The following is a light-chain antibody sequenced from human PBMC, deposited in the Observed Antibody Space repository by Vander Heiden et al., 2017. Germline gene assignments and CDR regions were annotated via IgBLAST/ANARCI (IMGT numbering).Light chain of an antibody. CDR2: DAS. CDR1: QSVSSYY. CDR3: QQYGSTPYT. Sequence: EIVLTQSPGTLSLSPGERATLSCRANQSVSSYYLAWYQPKPGQAPRLLIFDASRRATGIPDRFSGSGSGTDFTLTISRLEPEDFAVYYCQQYGSTPYTFGQGTMLDIK. V-gene: IGKV3-20*01. J-gene: IGKJ2*01.